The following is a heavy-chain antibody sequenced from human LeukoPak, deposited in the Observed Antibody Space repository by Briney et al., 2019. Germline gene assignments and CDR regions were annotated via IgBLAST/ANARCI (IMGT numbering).Heavy chain of an antibody. D-gene: IGHD6-19*01. J-gene: IGHJ3*02. V-gene: IGHV3-21*01. CDR1: GFTFSSYS. CDR2: ISSSSSYI. Sequence: GGSLRLSCAASGFTFSSYSMNWVRQAPGQGLEWVSSISSSSSYIYYADSVKGRFTISRDNAKNSLYLQMNSLRAEDTAVYYCASLIAVAATGDHDAFDIWGQGTMVTVSS. CDR3: ASLIAVAATGDHDAFDI.